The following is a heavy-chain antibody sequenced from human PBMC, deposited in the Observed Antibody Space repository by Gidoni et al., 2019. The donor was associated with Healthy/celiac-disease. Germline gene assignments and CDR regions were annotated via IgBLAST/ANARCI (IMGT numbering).Heavy chain of an antibody. CDR3: ARGQRSRLPSTSSFNWFDP. CDR2: INPNSGGT. D-gene: IGHD6-6*01. J-gene: IGHJ5*02. CDR1: GYPFSGDY. V-gene: IGHV1-2*02. Sequence: VQSGAEVKKPGASVKVSCKASGYPFSGDYMHWVRQAPGQGLEWMGWINPNSGGTTYAQKLQGRLTLTRDTAINTAYMELSSLTSDDTAVYYCARGQRSRLPSTSSFNWFDPWGQGTLVTVSS.